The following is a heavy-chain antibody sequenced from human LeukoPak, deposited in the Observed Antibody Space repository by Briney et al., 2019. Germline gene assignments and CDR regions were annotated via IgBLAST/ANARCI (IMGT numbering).Heavy chain of an antibody. CDR1: GGSISSYY. CDR3: ARSGGYDRPFDY. Sequence: PSETLSLTCTVSGGSISSYYWSWIRQPPGKGLEWIGYIYYSGSTNYNPSLKSRVTISVDTSKNQFSLKLGSVTAADTAVYYCARSGGYDRPFDYWGQGTLVTVSS. D-gene: IGHD5-12*01. V-gene: IGHV4-59*01. J-gene: IGHJ4*02. CDR2: IYYSGST.